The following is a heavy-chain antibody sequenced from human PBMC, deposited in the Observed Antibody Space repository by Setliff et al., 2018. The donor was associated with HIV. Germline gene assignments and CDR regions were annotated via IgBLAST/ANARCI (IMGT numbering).Heavy chain of an antibody. J-gene: IGHJ3*02. CDR2: ISHNGNT. Sequence: PSETLSLTCAVYGGTFSNYYWTWIRQSPVKGLEWIGEISHNGNTNYSPSLKGRFTLSADTSKKQFSLKLNSVTAADTAVYYCARGRYSSGWYKDAFDIWGQGTMVTVSS. D-gene: IGHD6-19*01. CDR3: ARGRYSSGWYKDAFDI. CDR1: GGTFSNYY. V-gene: IGHV4-34*01.